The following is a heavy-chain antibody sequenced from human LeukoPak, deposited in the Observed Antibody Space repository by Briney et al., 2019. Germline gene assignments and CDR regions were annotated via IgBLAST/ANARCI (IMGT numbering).Heavy chain of an antibody. Sequence: GALVKVSCKTSGYTLTDRYVHWVRQAPGQGLEWLGWINPKSGDTNFAQKFQGRVTMAGDTSVNTAYMELNRLTSDDTATYYCARATGYHDSSGYYRSFYFDYWGQGSLVTVSS. CDR2: INPKSGDT. J-gene: IGHJ4*02. D-gene: IGHD3-22*01. CDR3: ARATGYHDSSGYYRSFYFDY. CDR1: GYTLTDRY. V-gene: IGHV1-2*02.